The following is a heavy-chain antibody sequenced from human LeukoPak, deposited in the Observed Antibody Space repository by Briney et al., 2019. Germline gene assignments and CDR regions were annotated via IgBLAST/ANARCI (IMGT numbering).Heavy chain of an antibody. CDR2: IIPIFGTA. CDR3: ARDGEPYRSYYYGMDV. D-gene: IGHD1-26*01. J-gene: IGHJ6*02. V-gene: IGHV1-69*13. CDR1: GGTFSSYA. Sequence: SVKVSCKASGGTFSSYAISWVRQAPGQGLEWMGGIIPIFGTADYAQKFQGRVTITADESTSTAYMELSSLRSEDTAVYYCARDGEPYRSYYYGMDVWGQGTTVTVSS.